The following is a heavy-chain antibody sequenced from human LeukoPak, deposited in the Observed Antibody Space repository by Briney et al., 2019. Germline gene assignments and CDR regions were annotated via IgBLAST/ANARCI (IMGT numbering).Heavy chain of an antibody. Sequence: ASVKVSCKVSGYTLTELSMHWVRQAPGKGLEWVGGFDPEDGETIYAQKFQGRVTMTEDTSTDTAYMELSSLRSEDTAVYYCATDSGSSFALDYWGQGTLVTVSS. J-gene: IGHJ4*02. CDR1: GYTLTELS. CDR3: ATDSGSSFALDY. CDR2: FDPEDGET. V-gene: IGHV1-24*01. D-gene: IGHD1-26*01.